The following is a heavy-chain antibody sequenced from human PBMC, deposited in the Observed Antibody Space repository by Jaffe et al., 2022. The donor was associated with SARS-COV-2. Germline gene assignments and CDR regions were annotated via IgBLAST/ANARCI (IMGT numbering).Heavy chain of an antibody. CDR2: INWNGRNT. D-gene: IGHD3-22*01. V-gene: IGHV3-20*04. CDR1: GFTFDDYD. CDR3: TRDGKFYYESSGHTYFDH. J-gene: IGHJ4*02. Sequence: EVQLAESGGSVVRPGGFLRLSCAASGFTFDDYDMSWVRQAPGKGLEWVSGINWNGRNTGYADSVKGRFTISRDNAKNSLYLHMTSLRAEDTALYYCTRDGKFYYESSGHTYFDHWGQGTLITVSS.